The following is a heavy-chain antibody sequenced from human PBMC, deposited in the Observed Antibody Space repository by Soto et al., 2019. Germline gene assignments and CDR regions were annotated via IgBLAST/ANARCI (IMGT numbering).Heavy chain of an antibody. CDR1: GLTFRSYW. J-gene: IGHJ4*02. V-gene: IGHV3-74*03. D-gene: IGHD2-15*01. CDR3: VRAMQWWRLDS. CDR2: INTDGSVA. Sequence: EVQLVESGGGLVQPGESLRLSCAASGLTFRSYWMHWVRQAPGKGLVWVSRINTDGSVAMYVDAVKGRFTISRDNGENTLCLHVNVLLAEDTAVYYCVRAMQWWRLDSWGQGTLVSVSS.